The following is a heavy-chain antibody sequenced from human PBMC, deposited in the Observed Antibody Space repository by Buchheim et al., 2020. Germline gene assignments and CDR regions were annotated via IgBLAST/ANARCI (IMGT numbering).Heavy chain of an antibody. CDR1: GFTFSSYA. Sequence: EVQLLESGGGLVQPGGSLRLSCAASGFTFSSYAMSWVRQAPGKGPEWVSAISGSGGSTYYADSVKGRFTISRDNSKNTLYLQMNSLRAEDTAVYYCAKEPGGYCSGGSCSGFFQHWGQGTL. D-gene: IGHD2-15*01. V-gene: IGHV3-23*01. J-gene: IGHJ1*01. CDR3: AKEPGGYCSGGSCSGFFQH. CDR2: ISGSGGST.